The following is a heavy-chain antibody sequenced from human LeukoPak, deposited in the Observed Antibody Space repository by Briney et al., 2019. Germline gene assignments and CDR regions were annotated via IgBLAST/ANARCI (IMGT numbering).Heavy chain of an antibody. CDR3: AIDRVGATIDY. CDR2: INPSGGST. CDR1: GYTFTSYY. J-gene: IGHJ4*02. Sequence: ASVKVSCKASGYTFTSYYMHWVRQASGQGLEWMGIINPSGGSTSYAQKFQGRVTMTRDTSTSTVYMELSSLRSEDTAVYYCAIDRVGATIDYWGQGTLVTVSS. D-gene: IGHD1-26*01. V-gene: IGHV1-46*01.